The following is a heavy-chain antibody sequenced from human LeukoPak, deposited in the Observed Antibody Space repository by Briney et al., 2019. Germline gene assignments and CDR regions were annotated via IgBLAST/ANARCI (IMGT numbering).Heavy chain of an antibody. CDR2: MGYEGIHK. J-gene: IGHJ4*02. V-gene: IGHV3-30*02. Sequence: GGSLRLSCAASGFTFNNFGMQWVRQAPGKGLEWVAFMGYEGIHKYYADSVKGRFTISKGNSKATLYLQMNSLRPEDTAVYYCARDLHGGYSSDYWGQGTLVTVSS. CDR3: ARDLHGGYSSDY. D-gene: IGHD4-23*01. CDR1: GFTFNNFG.